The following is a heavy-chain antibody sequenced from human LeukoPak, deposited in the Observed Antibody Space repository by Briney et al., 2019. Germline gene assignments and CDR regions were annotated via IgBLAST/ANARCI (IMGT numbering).Heavy chain of an antibody. CDR3: ATASVVVAATQHFYMDV. J-gene: IGHJ6*03. V-gene: IGHV1-24*01. CDR2: FDPEDGET. Sequence: GASVKLSCEVSGYTLTELSMHWVRQAPGKGLEWMGGFDPEDGETIYAQTFQGRVTTTEDTSTDTAYMELSSLRSEDTAVYYCATASVVVAATQHFYMDVWGKGTTVTVSS. D-gene: IGHD2-15*01. CDR1: GYTLTELS.